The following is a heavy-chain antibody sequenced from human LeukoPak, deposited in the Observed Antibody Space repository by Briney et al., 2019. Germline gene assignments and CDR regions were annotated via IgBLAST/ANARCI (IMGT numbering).Heavy chain of an antibody. CDR3: AREIGEDTAMVHPPYYYYYMDV. D-gene: IGHD5-18*01. CDR1: GYTFTGYY. Sequence: ASVKVSCKASGYTFTGYYMHWVQQAPGQGLEWMGWINPNSGGTNYAQKFQGRVTMTRDTSISTAYMELSRLRSDDTAVYYCAREIGEDTAMVHPPYYYYYMDVWGKGTTVTVSS. J-gene: IGHJ6*03. V-gene: IGHV1-2*02. CDR2: INPNSGGT.